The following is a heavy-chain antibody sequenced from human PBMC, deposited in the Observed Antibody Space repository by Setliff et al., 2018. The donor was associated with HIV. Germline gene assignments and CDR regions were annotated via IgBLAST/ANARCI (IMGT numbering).Heavy chain of an antibody. CDR2: VYASGGT. D-gene: IGHD6-13*01. Sequence: SETLSLTCTVSGASIISASHYWTWIRQPAGKGLEYIGHVYASGGTDYNPSLETRVTISVDTSKNQFSLKLSSVTAADTAVYYCARASGQQPDYYYYYMDVWGKGTTVTVSS. CDR3: ARASGQQPDYYYYYMDV. CDR1: GASIISASHY. V-gene: IGHV4-61*09. J-gene: IGHJ6*03.